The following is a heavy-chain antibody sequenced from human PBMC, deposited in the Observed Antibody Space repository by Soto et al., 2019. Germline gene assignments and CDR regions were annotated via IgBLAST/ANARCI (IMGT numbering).Heavy chain of an antibody. CDR3: ASPIGGSYNAFDI. J-gene: IGHJ3*02. Sequence: ASVKVSCKASGYSFIRYYMHWVRQAPGQGLQWMGIINPSGSITTYAQKFQGRVTMTRDTSTSTVYMELSSLTSDDTAVYYCASPIGGSYNAFDIWGQGTMVTVSS. CDR1: GYSFIRYY. D-gene: IGHD1-26*01. V-gene: IGHV1-46*01. CDR2: INPSGSIT.